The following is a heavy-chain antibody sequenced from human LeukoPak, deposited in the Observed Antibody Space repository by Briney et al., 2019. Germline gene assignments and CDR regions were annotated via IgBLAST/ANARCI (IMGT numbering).Heavy chain of an antibody. CDR2: IYYSGST. CDR3: ARRGYSSGVYYFEY. V-gene: IGHV4-39*01. CDR1: GGSISSSDYY. Sequence: PSETLSLTCIVSGGSISSSDYYWGWIRQPPGKGLEWIATIYYSGSTYYNPSLRSRVTISVDTFKNQFSLKVSSVTAADTAVYYCARRGYSSGVYYFEYWGQGTLVTVSS. J-gene: IGHJ4*02. D-gene: IGHD6-19*01.